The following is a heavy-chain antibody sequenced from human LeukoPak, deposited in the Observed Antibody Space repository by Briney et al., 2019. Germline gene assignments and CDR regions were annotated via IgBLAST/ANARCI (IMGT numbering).Heavy chain of an antibody. CDR3: ARQPYSSSWYFDY. CDR2: INHSGST. Sequence: SETLSLTCAVYGGSFSGYYWSWIRQPPGKGLEWIGEINHSGSTNYNPCLKSRVTISVDTSKNQFSLKLSSVTAADTAVYYCARQPYSSSWYFDYWGQGTLVTVSP. J-gene: IGHJ4*02. V-gene: IGHV4-34*01. CDR1: GGSFSGYY. D-gene: IGHD6-13*01.